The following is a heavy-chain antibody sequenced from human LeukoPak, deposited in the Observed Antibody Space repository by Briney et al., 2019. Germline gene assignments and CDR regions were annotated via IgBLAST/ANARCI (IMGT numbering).Heavy chain of an antibody. V-gene: IGHV3-66*01. CDR1: GFTVSSND. Sequence: GGSLRLSCAASGFTVSSNDMTWVRQTPGKGLEWVSIIYSGGNTYYADSVKGRFTISRDNSKNTLYLQMNSLRAEDTAVYYCAKDRSTVVTEAYYFDYWGQGTLVTVSS. CDR2: IYSGGNT. J-gene: IGHJ4*02. CDR3: AKDRSTVVTEAYYFDY. D-gene: IGHD4-23*01.